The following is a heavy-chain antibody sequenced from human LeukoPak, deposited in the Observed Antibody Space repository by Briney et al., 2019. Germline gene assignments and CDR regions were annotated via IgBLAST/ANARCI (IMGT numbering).Heavy chain of an antibody. Sequence: GGSLRLSCAASGFAFSSYAMSWVRQAPGKGLEWVSAISGSGGSTYYADSVKGRFTISRDNSKNTLYLQMNSLRAEDTAVYYCAKIRDDFWSGDQNAEYFQHWGQGTLVTVSS. J-gene: IGHJ1*01. CDR1: GFAFSSYA. CDR3: AKIRDDFWSGDQNAEYFQH. CDR2: ISGSGGST. V-gene: IGHV3-23*01. D-gene: IGHD3-3*01.